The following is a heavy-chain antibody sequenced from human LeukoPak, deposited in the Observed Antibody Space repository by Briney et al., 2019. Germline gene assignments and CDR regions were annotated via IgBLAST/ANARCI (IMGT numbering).Heavy chain of an antibody. CDR2: TIPVLGKA. V-gene: IGHV1-69*10. D-gene: IGHD3-22*01. CDR3: ARGSPPRVYYDRSGYYSYYFDY. CDR1: GGTLSNYA. Sequence: ASVKVSCKASGGTLSNYAINWVRQAAGQGLEWMGGTIPVLGKADYAQKFQGRVTITSDKSTSTAYMELRSLRSDDTAVYYCARGSPPRVYYDRSGYYSYYFDYWGQGTLVTVSS. J-gene: IGHJ4*02.